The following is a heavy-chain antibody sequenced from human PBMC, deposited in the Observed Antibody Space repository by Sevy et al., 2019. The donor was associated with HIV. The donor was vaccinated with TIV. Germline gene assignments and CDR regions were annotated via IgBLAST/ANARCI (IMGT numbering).Heavy chain of an antibody. Sequence: ASVKVSCKASGGTFSSYAISWVRQAPGQGLEWMGRIIPIFGTANYAQKSQGRVTITADESTSTAYMELSSLRSEDTAVYYCARSPKGSSGSYFDYWGQGTLVTVSS. CDR1: GGTFSSYA. V-gene: IGHV1-69*13. J-gene: IGHJ4*02. D-gene: IGHD3-22*01. CDR3: ARSPKGSSGSYFDY. CDR2: IIPIFGTA.